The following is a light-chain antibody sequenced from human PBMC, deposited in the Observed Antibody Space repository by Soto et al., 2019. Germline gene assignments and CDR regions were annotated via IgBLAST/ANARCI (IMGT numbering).Light chain of an antibody. V-gene: IGKV1-5*03. CDR3: QQYNSYPYT. Sequence: DIQMTQSPSTLSASVGDRVTITCRASQSISSWLAWYQQKPGKAPKLLIYKASSLESGAPSRFSVSGSGTEFTLTISSLQPDDFATYYCQQYNSYPYTFGQGTKLEIK. CDR2: KAS. J-gene: IGKJ2*01. CDR1: QSISSW.